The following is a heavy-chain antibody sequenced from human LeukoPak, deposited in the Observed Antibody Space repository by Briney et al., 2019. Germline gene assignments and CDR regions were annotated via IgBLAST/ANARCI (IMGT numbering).Heavy chain of an antibody. J-gene: IGHJ4*02. CDR1: GGSFSGYY. Sequence: SETLSLTCAVYGGSFSGYYWSWIRQPPGKGLEWIGEINHSGSTNYNPSLKSRVTISVDTSKNQFSLKLSSVTAADTAVYYCAKGLGYCSSTSCYWAVYFDYWGQGTLVTVSS. CDR3: AKGLGYCSSTSCYWAVYFDY. V-gene: IGHV4-34*01. CDR2: INHSGST. D-gene: IGHD2-2*01.